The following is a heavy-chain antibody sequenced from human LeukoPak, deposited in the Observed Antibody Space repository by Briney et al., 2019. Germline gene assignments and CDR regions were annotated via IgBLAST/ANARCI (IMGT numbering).Heavy chain of an antibody. Sequence: GRSLRLSCAVSGFIFSDYGIHWVRQAPGKGLEWVAQISHDGNNKNYGDSVKGRFTISRDNAKNSLYLQMNSLRAEDTAMYYCARGRYSGTTYYFDYWGQGTLVTVSS. CDR1: GFIFSDYG. CDR2: ISHDGNNK. D-gene: IGHD5-12*01. V-gene: IGHV3-30*03. CDR3: ARGRYSGTTYYFDY. J-gene: IGHJ4*02.